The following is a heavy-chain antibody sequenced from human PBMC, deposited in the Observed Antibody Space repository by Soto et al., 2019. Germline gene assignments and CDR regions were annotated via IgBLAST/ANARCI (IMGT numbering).Heavy chain of an antibody. V-gene: IGHV4-59*01. D-gene: IGHD6-13*01. CDR1: GGSISSYY. J-gene: IGHJ4*02. CDR3: ASLSDSGSSVDY. CDR2: IYYSGST. Sequence: SETPSLTCTVSGGSISSYYWSWIRQPPGKGLEWIGYIYYSGSTNYNPSLKSRVTISVDTSKNQFSLKLSSVTAADTAVYYCASLSDSGSSVDYWGQGTLVTVSS.